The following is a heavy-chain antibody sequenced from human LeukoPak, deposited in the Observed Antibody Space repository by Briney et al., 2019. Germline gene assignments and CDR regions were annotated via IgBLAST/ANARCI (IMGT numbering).Heavy chain of an antibody. CDR1: GGSFSAYY. D-gene: IGHD1-14*01. CDR2: INHGGST. J-gene: IGHJ4*02. CDR3: ARGSITSRLAGGFDY. Sequence: PSETLSLTCAVYGGSFSAYYWSWIRQPPGKGLEWIGEINHGGSTNYNPSLKSRVTISVDTSKNQFSLELSSVTAADAAVYYCARGSITSRLAGGFDYWGQGTLVTVSS. V-gene: IGHV4-34*01.